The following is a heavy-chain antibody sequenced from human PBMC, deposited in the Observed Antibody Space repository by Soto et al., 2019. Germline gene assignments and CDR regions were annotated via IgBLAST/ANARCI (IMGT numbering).Heavy chain of an antibody. J-gene: IGHJ6*02. D-gene: IGHD5-12*01. CDR1: GDSVTSHY. CDR3: ARVRSEMATIYYYYYGMDV. Sequence: SETLSLTCSFSGDSVTSHYLTWIRQSPEKGLEWIGYMHYTGFSHYNPSLKSRLTISVDTSKNQFSLKLSSVTAADTAVYYCARVRSEMATIYYYYYGMDVWGQGTTVTVSS. CDR2: MHYTGFS. V-gene: IGHV4-59*02.